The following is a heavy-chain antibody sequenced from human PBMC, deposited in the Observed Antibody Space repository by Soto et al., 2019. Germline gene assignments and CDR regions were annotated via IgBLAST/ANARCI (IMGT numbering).Heavy chain of an antibody. CDR2: IYATGTT. CDR1: GASTSGFY. Sequence: PSETLSLTCTVSGASTSGFYWSWIRKSAGKGLEWIGRIYATGTTDYNPSLKSRVMMSVDTSKKQFSLKLRSVTAADTAVYYCVRDGTKTLRDWFDPWGQGISVTVPQ. J-gene: IGHJ5*02. V-gene: IGHV4-4*07. CDR3: VRDGTKTLRDWFDP. D-gene: IGHD1-1*01.